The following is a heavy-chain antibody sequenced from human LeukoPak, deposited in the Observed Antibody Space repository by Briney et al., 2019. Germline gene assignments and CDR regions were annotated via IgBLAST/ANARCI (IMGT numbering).Heavy chain of an antibody. CDR2: INADGSEK. J-gene: IGHJ4*02. Sequence: GGSLRLSCAASGFTFRSHWMSWVRQAPGKGLERVANINADGSEKFYVDSMEGRFSISRDNAENSVSLQMNSLRAEDTAVYYCASGYYDSSGYYELYYFDYWGQGTLVTVSS. CDR3: ASGYYDSSGYYELYYFDY. V-gene: IGHV3-7*03. CDR1: GFTFRSHW. D-gene: IGHD3-22*01.